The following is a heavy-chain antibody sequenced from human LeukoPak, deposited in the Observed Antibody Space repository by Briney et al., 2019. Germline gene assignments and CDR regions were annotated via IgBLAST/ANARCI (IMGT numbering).Heavy chain of an antibody. V-gene: IGHV4-61*02. CDR3: ARDTMGEGVFDY. CDR2: IYTSGST. CDR1: GGSISSGSYY. D-gene: IGHD3-10*01. Sequence: SETLSLTCTVSGGSISSGSYYWSWIRQPAGKGLEWIGRIYTSGSTNYNPSLKSRVTISVDTSKNQFSLKLSSVTAADTAVYYCARDTMGEGVFDYWGQGTLVTVSS. J-gene: IGHJ4*02.